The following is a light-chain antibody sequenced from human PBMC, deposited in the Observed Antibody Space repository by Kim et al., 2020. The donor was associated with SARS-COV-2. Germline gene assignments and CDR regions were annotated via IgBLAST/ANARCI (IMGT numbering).Light chain of an antibody. CDR1: SSNIGSNY. CDR2: RNN. CDR3: AAWDDSLSGHWV. J-gene: IGLJ3*02. V-gene: IGLV1-47*01. Sequence: QSVLTQPPSASGTPGQRVTISCSGSSSNIGSNYVYWYHQPPGTAPKLLIYRNNQWPSGVPDRFSGSKSGTSASLAISGLRSEDEADYYCAAWDDSLSGHWVFGGGTQLAVL.